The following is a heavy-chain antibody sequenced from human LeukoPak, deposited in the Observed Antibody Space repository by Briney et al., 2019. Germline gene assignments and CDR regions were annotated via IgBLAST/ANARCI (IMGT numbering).Heavy chain of an antibody. J-gene: IGHJ4*02. CDR3: ARGYSSSSLYFEY. CDR2: IYYSGST. CDR1: GGSISSYY. Sequence: SETLSLTCTVSGGSISSYYWSWIRQPPGKGLEWIGYIYYSGSTNYNPSLKSRVTISVDTSKNQFSLNLTSVTAADTAVYYCARGYSSSSLYFEYWGQGTLVTVSS. V-gene: IGHV4-59*01. D-gene: IGHD6-6*01.